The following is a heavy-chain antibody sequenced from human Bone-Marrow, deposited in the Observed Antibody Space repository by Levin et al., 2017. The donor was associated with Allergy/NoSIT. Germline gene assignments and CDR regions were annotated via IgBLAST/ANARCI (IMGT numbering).Heavy chain of an antibody. V-gene: IGHV1-46*01. Sequence: GASVKVSCKASGYTFTNYYLHWVRQAPGQGLEWMGTINPSGGSTRYAQKFQDRVTMTRDTSTSTVYMEMSSLTSDDTAVFYCVRVGGITLENDYFDYWGQGTLVTVSS. D-gene: IGHD3-10*01. CDR3: VRVGGITLENDYFDY. J-gene: IGHJ4*02. CDR2: INPSGGST. CDR1: GYTFTNYY.